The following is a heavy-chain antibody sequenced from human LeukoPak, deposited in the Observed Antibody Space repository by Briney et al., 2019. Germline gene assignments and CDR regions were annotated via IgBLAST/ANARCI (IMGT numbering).Heavy chain of an antibody. D-gene: IGHD3-22*01. J-gene: IGHJ4*02. CDR3: ARLGTVTYYYDSSGYNFFDY. CDR2: IYHSGST. CDR1: GYSISSGYY. V-gene: IGHV4-38-2*01. Sequence: SETLSLTCAVSGYSISSGYYWGWIRQPPGKGLEWIGSIYHSGSTYYNPSFKSRVTISVDTSKNQFSLRLSSVTAADTAVYYCARLGTVTYYYDSSGYNFFDYWGQGTLVTVSS.